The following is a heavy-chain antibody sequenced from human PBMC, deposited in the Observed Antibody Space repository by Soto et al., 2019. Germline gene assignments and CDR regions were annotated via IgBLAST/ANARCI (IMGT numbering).Heavy chain of an antibody. CDR2: ISYDGSNK. CDR1: GFTFSSYA. J-gene: IGHJ5*02. Sequence: QVQLVESRGGMVQPGRSLRLSCAASGFTFSSYAMHWVRQAPGKGLEWVAVISYDGSNKYYADSVKGRFTISRDNSKNTLYLQMNSLRAEDTAVYYCARDRGVVAVANWFDPWGQGTLVTVSS. D-gene: IGHD2-15*01. V-gene: IGHV3-30-3*01. CDR3: ARDRGVVAVANWFDP.